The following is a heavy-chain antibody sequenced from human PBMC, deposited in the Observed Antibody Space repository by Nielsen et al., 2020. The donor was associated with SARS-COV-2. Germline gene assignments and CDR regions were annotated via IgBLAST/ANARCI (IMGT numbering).Heavy chain of an antibody. CDR3: AKDLKPFYFDSAGHPLRALDI. V-gene: IGHV3-23*01. CDR2: ISSSGDST. J-gene: IGHJ3*02. CDR1: GFTFTSYV. D-gene: IGHD3-22*01. Sequence: GGSLRLSCVTSGFTFTSYVMNWVRQAPGKGLEWVSGISSSGDSTYYADSVQGRFTMSRDNSEKTVYLQMNSLRVEDTAVYYCAKDLKPFYFDSAGHPLRALDIWGQGTMVTVSS.